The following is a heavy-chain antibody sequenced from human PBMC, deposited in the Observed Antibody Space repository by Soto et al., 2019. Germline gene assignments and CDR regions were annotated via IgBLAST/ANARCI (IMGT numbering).Heavy chain of an antibody. CDR3: ARRYYYGSGSYSTHPSSAFDY. J-gene: IGHJ4*02. CDR2: IYPGDSDT. CDR1: GYSFTSYW. D-gene: IGHD3-10*01. Sequence: PGESLKISCKGSGYSFTSYWIGWVRQMPGKGLEWMGIIYPGDSDTRYSPSFQGQVTISADKSISTAYLQWSSLKASDTAMYYCARRYYYGSGSYSTHPSSAFDYWGQGTLVTVSS. V-gene: IGHV5-51*01.